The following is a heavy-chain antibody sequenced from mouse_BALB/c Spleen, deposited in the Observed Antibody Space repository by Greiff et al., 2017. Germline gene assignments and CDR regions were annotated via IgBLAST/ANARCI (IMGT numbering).Heavy chain of an antibody. J-gene: IGHJ4*01. CDR3: ARHPYYRFYAMDY. Sequence: EVQRVESGGDLVKPGGSLKLSCAASGFAFSSYDMSWVRQTPEKRLEWVAYISSGGGSTYYPDTVKGRFTISRDNAKNTLYLQMSSLKSEDTAMYYCARHPYYRFYAMDYWGQGTSVTVSS. CDR1: GFAFSSYD. D-gene: IGHD2-14*01. CDR2: ISSGGGST. V-gene: IGHV5-12-1*01.